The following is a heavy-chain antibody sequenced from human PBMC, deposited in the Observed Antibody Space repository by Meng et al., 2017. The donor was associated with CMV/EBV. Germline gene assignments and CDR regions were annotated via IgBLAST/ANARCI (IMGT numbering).Heavy chain of an antibody. V-gene: IGHV3-23*03. Sequence: ESLKISCAVSGFTFTHYAMSWVRQAPGKGLEWVSVIYSDGTTTLYADSVKGRFTIFRADFDNTLYLQMNSLRAEDTAVYYCVKDDNGYTGEGGYWGQGTLVTVSS. CDR1: GFTFTHYA. D-gene: IGHD3-16*01. J-gene: IGHJ4*02. CDR2: IYSDGTTT. CDR3: VKDDNGYTGEGGY.